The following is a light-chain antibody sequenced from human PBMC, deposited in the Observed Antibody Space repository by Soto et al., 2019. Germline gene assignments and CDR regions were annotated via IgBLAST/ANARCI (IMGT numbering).Light chain of an antibody. J-gene: IGKJ1*01. V-gene: IGKV3-20*01. CDR1: QSVSSSY. Sequence: EIVLTQSPGTLSLSPGERATLSCRASQSVSSSYLAWYQQKPGQAPRLLIYGASSRATGIPERFSGSVSGTDFTLIISRLEPEDVAVYACHQYGISGWTFGQGTKVEIK. CDR3: HQYGISGWT. CDR2: GAS.